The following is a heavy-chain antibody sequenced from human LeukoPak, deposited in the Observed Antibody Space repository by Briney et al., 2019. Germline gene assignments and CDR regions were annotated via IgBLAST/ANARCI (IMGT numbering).Heavy chain of an antibody. CDR1: GFTFSDHY. CDR2: IRNKVNSHTT. CDR3: VAMLRGVGY. J-gene: IGHJ4*02. D-gene: IGHD3-10*01. Sequence: GSLRLSCASSGFTFSDHYMGWVRQAPGKGLKWVGRIRNKVNSHTTEYSASVKGRFTISRDDSTNSVYLQMNSLKTEDTAVYYCVAMLRGVGYWGQGTLVTVSS. V-gene: IGHV3-72*01.